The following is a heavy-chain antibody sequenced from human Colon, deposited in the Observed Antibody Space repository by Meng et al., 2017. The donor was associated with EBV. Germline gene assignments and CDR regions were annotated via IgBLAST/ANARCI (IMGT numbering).Heavy chain of an antibody. J-gene: IGHJ4*02. CDR2: IYHSGST. Sequence: QRQEIVSALVNPSHTLPLPCVVSGDSVTNGGYSWSWIRQPPGKGLELIGYIYHSGSTKYNPSLKSRVTISVDTSKNQFSLKLSSVTAADTAVYYCARDTSTWGNKGLDHWGQGILVTVSS. V-gene: IGHV4-30-2*01. D-gene: IGHD7-27*01. CDR3: ARDTSTWGNKGLDH. CDR1: GDSVTNGGYS.